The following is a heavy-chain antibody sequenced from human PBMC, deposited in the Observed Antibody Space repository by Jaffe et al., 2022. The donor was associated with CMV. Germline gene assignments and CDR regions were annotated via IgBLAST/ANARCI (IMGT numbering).Heavy chain of an antibody. CDR1: GFTFSNAW. J-gene: IGHJ4*02. D-gene: IGHD5-18*01. CDR2: IKSKTDGGTT. CDR3: TTEWGIQLWRDY. Sequence: EVQLVESGGGLVKPGGSLRLSCAASGFTFSNAWMSWVRQAPGKGLEWVGRIKSKTDGGTTDYAAPVKGRFTISRDDSKNTLYLQMNSLKTEDTAVYYCTTEWGIQLWRDYWGQGTLVTVSS. V-gene: IGHV3-15*01.